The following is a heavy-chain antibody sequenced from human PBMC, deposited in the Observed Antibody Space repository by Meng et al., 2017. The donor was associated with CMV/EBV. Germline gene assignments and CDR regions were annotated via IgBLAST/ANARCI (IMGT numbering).Heavy chain of an antibody. CDR2: IYPNSGGT. V-gene: IGHV1-2*02. J-gene: IGHJ4*02. D-gene: IGHD1-1*01. CDR1: GYRFSDHY. CDR3: VRDHNWGPDY. Sequence: VQLEQPGVEVKSPGASVKVSCQTSGYRFSDHYMHWVRQAPGQGLEWMGWIYPNSGGTHYAQKFQDRVTMTRDTSISTVYMELSRLTSDDTAVYYCVRDHNWGPDYWGQGTLVTVSS.